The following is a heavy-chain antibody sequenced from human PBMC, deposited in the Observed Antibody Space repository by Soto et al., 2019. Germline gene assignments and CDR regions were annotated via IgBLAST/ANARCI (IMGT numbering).Heavy chain of an antibody. CDR2: ISYDGSNK. CDR3: AKDSGRGYNYGQHWFGP. D-gene: IGHD5-18*01. V-gene: IGHV3-30*18. Sequence: GGSLRLSCEASGFTFSSYGMHWVRQAPGKGLEWVALISYDGSNKYYADSVKGRFTISRDNSKITLYLQMNSLRADDTAVHYCAKDSGRGYNYGQHWFGPWGQGTLVTVSS. J-gene: IGHJ5*02. CDR1: GFTFSSYG.